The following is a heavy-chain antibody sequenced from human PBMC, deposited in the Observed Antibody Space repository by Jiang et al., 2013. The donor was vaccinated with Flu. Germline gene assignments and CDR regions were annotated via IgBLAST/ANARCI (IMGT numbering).Heavy chain of an antibody. Sequence: TSYAQKFQGRVTMTRDTSTSTVYMELSSLRSEDTAVYYCARDGYGGNSAGREVWGQGTLVTVSS. J-gene: IGHJ4*02. CDR3: ARDGYGGNSAGREV. V-gene: IGHV1-46*03. CDR2: T. D-gene: IGHD4-23*01.